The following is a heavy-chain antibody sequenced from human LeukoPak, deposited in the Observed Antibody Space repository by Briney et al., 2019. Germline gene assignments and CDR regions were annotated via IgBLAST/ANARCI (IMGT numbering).Heavy chain of an antibody. CDR3: ARDNWVDC. V-gene: IGHV4-30-2*01. CDR1: GGSISSGGYF. J-gene: IGHJ5*01. CDR2: IYHRDTT. Sequence: SETLSLTCTVSGGSISSGGYFWNWIRQPPGKGLEYIGYIYHRDTTYYNPSLKSRVTISLDTSKNQFSLKLASVTAADTAVYYCARDNWVDCWGQGTLVTVSS.